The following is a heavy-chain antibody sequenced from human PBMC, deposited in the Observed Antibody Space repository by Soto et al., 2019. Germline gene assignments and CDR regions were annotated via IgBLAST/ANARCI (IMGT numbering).Heavy chain of an antibody. CDR2: ISYDGIHE. J-gene: IGHJ4*02. Sequence: PGGSLRLSGAASGFSFNRFSTHWVRQAPGKGLEWVALISYDGIHEMYADSVKGRFPISRENYKNRLYLQVNNLRVEDTALYFCAKDRVPVGAVVIIRYYFDVCGRGTLVTVSS. V-gene: IGHV3-30*18. D-gene: IGHD3-22*01. CDR3: AKDRVPVGAVVIIRYYFDV. CDR1: GFSFNRFS.